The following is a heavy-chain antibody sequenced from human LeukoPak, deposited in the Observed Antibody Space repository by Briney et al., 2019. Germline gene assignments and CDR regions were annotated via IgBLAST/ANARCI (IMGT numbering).Heavy chain of an antibody. D-gene: IGHD1-14*01. CDR2: IYPGDSDT. CDR1: GYSFTSYW. CDR3: PRHVSPNQDAFDI. V-gene: IGHV5-51*01. Sequence: GESLKISCQGSGYSFTSYWIGWVRQMPGKGLEWMGIIYPGDSDTRYSPSFQGQVTISAHKSITTAYLHWSSLKASDTAMYYCPRHVSPNQDAFDIWGQGTMVTVSS. J-gene: IGHJ3*02.